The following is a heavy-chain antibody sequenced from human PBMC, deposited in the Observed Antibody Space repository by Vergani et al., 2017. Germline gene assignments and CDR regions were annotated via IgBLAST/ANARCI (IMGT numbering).Heavy chain of an antibody. V-gene: IGHV5-51*03. CDR1: GYSFTTYW. D-gene: IGHD2-15*01. CDR3: ARLNGMTTPTPHLMDV. Sequence: EVQLVQSGAEVKKPGASLKISCKDSGYSFTTYWIGWVRQMPGKGLEWMGIIYPGDSDTRYSPSFQGQVTISADKSISTAYLPWSSLKASDTAMYYCARLNGMTTPTPHLMDVWGKGTTVTVSS. CDR2: IYPGDSDT. J-gene: IGHJ6*03.